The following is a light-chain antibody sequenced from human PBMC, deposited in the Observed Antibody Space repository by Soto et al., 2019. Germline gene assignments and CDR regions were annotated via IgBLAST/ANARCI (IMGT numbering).Light chain of an antibody. J-gene: IGKJ3*01. CDR3: QQSYSTLFG. V-gene: IGKV1-39*01. CDR2: DAS. Sequence: DIQMTQSPSSLSASVGDRVTITCRASQSIGSYLNWYQHKPGKAPKLLIYDASTLQSGVPSRFSGSGSGTDFSLSISSLQPEDFATYYCQQSYSTLFGLGPGTKVDLK. CDR1: QSIGSY.